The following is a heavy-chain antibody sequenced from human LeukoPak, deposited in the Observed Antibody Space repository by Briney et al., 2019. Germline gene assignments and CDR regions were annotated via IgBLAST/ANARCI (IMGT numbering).Heavy chain of an antibody. D-gene: IGHD3-3*01. V-gene: IGHV3-21*01. Sequence: GGSLRLSCAASGFTFSSYSMNWVRQAPGKGLEWVSSISSSSSYIYYADSVKGRFTISKDNANNSLYLQMNSLRAEDTAVYYCAGIRFSDAFDIWGQGTMVTVSS. CDR3: AGIRFSDAFDI. CDR2: ISSSSSYI. CDR1: GFTFSSYS. J-gene: IGHJ3*02.